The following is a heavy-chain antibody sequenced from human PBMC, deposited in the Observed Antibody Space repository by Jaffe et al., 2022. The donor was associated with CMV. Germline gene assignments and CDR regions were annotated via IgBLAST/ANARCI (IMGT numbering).Heavy chain of an antibody. V-gene: IGHV3-23*01. CDR3: AKSANLPGIAVAGRPNYYYYGMDV. CDR1: GFTFSSYA. D-gene: IGHD6-19*01. CDR2: ISGSGGST. J-gene: IGHJ6*02. Sequence: EVQLLESGGGLVQPGGSLRLSCAASGFTFSSYAMSWVRQAPGKGLEWVSAISGSGGSTYYADSVKGRFTISRDNSKNTLYLQMNSLRAEDTAVYYCAKSANLPGIAVAGRPNYYYYGMDVWGQGTTVTVSS.